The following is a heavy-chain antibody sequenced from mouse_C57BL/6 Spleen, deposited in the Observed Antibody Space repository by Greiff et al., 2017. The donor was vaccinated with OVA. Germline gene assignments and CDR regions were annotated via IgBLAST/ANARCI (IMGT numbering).Heavy chain of an antibody. CDR3: ARSGPYYAMDY. CDR2: INPNNGGT. Sequence: EVQLQQSGPELVKPGASVKIPCKASGYTFTDYNMDWVKQSHGKSLEWIGDINPNNGGTICNQKFKGKATLTVDKSSSTAYMELRSLTSEDTAVYYCARSGPYYAMDYWGQGTSVTVSS. V-gene: IGHV1-18*01. CDR1: GYTFTDYN. J-gene: IGHJ4*01.